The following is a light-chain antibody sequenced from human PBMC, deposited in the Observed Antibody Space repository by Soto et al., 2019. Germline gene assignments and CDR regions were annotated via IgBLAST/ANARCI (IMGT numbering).Light chain of an antibody. CDR3: QQYNNWPLT. CDR1: QIIAYSY. V-gene: IGKV3D-15*01. Sequence: EIVLTQSPGTLSLSPGERATLSCRASQIIAYSYLAWYQHKPGQPPRLLIYDASTRATGFPARFSGRGSGTEVTLTISSLQSEDFAVYYCQQYNNWPLTFGGGTTVEIK. J-gene: IGKJ4*01. CDR2: DAS.